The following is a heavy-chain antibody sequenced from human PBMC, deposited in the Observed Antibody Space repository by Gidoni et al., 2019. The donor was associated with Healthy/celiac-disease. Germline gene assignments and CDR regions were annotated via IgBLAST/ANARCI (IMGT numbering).Heavy chain of an antibody. CDR2: IWYDGSNK. D-gene: IGHD1-26*01. CDR3: ARDQVWELRNYMDV. J-gene: IGHJ6*03. Sequence: QVQLVESGGGVVQPGRSLRLSCAASGFTFSSYGMHWVRQAPGKGLEWVAVIWYDGSNKYYADSVKGRFTISRDNSKNTLYLQMNSLRAEDTAVYYCARDQVWELRNYMDVWGKGTTVTVSS. V-gene: IGHV3-33*01. CDR1: GFTFSSYG.